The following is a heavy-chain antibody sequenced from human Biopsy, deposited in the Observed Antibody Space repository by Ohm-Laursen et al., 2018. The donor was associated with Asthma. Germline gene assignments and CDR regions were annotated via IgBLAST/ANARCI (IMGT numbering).Heavy chain of an antibody. CDR1: GHTFNSAG. Sequence: GPSEKAACKTSGHTFNSAGITWVRQAPGQGIEWMGWISVYSGNTKVAQKLQERVTMITDTSTSTAYMELWSLRSDDTAVYFCARAVDSSHYYGIDVWGQGTTVTVS. D-gene: IGHD2-15*01. J-gene: IGHJ6*02. CDR2: ISVYSGNT. V-gene: IGHV1-18*01. CDR3: ARAVDSSHYYGIDV.